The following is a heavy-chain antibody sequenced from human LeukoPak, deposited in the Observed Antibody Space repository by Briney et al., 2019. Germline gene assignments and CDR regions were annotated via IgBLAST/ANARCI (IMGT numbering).Heavy chain of an antibody. CDR1: GGSVGSGSYY. CDR2: IYYSGST. V-gene: IGHV4-61*01. J-gene: IGHJ3*02. D-gene: IGHD2-2*01. CDR3: ARGRLGYCSSTSCYAFDI. Sequence: SETLSLTCTVSGGSVGSGSYYWSWIRQPPGKGLEWIGYIYYSGSTNYNPSLKSRVTISVDTSKNQFSLKLSSVTAADTAVYYCARGRLGYCSSTSCYAFDIWGQGTMVTVSS.